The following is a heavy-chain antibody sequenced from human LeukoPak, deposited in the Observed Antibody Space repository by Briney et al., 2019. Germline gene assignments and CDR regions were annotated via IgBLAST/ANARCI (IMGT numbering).Heavy chain of an antibody. Sequence: ASVKVSCKASGYTFTGYYMRWVRQAPGQGLEWMGRINPNSGGTNYAQKFQGRVTMTRDTSISTAYMELSRLRSDDTAVYYCARQGIAVAAFGYWGQGTLVTVSS. CDR1: GYTFTGYY. D-gene: IGHD6-19*01. CDR3: ARQGIAVAAFGY. J-gene: IGHJ4*02. V-gene: IGHV1-2*06. CDR2: INPNSGGT.